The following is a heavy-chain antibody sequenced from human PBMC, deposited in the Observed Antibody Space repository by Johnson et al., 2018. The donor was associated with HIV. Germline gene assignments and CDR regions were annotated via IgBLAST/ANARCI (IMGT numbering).Heavy chain of an antibody. CDR3: ARDHGQLWLLPACDI. D-gene: IGHD5-18*01. V-gene: IGHV3-30*04. CDR1: GFTFSSYA. J-gene: IGHJ3*02. CDR2: ISYDGSNK. Sequence: QVQLVESGGGVVQPGRSLRLSCAASGFTFSSYAMHWVRQAPGQGLEWVAVISYDGSNKYYADSVKGRFTVSRDNSKNPVYLQMNSLRVEDTAVYYCARDHGQLWLLPACDIWGQGTMVTVSS.